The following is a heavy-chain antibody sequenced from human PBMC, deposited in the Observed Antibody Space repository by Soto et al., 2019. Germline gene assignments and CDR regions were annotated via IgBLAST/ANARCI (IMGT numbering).Heavy chain of an antibody. CDR1: GGSISSGDYY. D-gene: IGHD3-22*01. Sequence: QVQLQESGPGLVKPSQTLSLTCTVSGGSISSGDYYWGWIRQPPGKGLEWIGYIYYSGSTYYNPSLKSRVTISVDTSKNQFSLKLSSVTAADTAVYYCARVRKDDSSGYYAYYFDYWGQGTLVTVSS. CDR3: ARVRKDDSSGYYAYYFDY. CDR2: IYYSGST. V-gene: IGHV4-30-4*01. J-gene: IGHJ4*02.